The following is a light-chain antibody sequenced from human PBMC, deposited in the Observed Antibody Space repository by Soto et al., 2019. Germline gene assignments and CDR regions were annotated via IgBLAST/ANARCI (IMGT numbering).Light chain of an antibody. CDR1: QGISNW. J-gene: IGKJ4*01. Sequence: DIQMTQSPSSVSASVGDRVTITCLASQGISNWLAWYQQKPGSAPKFLIYASSTLHSGVPSRFSGSGSGTEFTLTISSLQPEDFATYYCQQANSYPLTFGGGTKVEIK. CDR3: QQANSYPLT. CDR2: ASS. V-gene: IGKV1-12*01.